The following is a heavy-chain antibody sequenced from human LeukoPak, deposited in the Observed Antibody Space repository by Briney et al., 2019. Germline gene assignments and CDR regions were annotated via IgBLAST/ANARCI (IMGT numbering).Heavy chain of an antibody. CDR1: GYTFTSYD. J-gene: IGHJ3*02. D-gene: IGHD6-19*01. V-gene: IGHV1-8*01. Sequence: ASVKVSCKASGYTFTSYDINWVRQATGQGLEWMGWMNPNSGNTGYAQKFQGRVTMTRNTSISTAYMELSSLRSEDTAVYYCARGGIAVAAENDAFDIWGQGTMVTVSS. CDR2: MNPNSGNT. CDR3: ARGGIAVAAENDAFDI.